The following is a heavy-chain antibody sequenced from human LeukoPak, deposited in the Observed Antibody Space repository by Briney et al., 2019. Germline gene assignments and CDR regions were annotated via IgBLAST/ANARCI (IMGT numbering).Heavy chain of an antibody. V-gene: IGHV5-51*01. CDR3: ARLTRITIFGVVIEGYNMDV. J-gene: IGHJ6*03. D-gene: IGHD3-3*01. CDR2: IYPGDSDT. Sequence: GESLKISCKGSGYSFTSYWIGWVRQMPGKGLEWMGIIYPGDSDTRYSPSFQGQVTISADKSISTAYLQWSSLKASDTAMYYCARLTRITIFGVVIEGYNMDVWGKGATVTVSS. CDR1: GYSFTSYW.